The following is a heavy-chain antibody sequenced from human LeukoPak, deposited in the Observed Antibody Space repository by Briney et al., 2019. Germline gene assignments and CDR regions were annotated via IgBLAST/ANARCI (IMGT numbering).Heavy chain of an antibody. J-gene: IGHJ4*02. D-gene: IGHD6-19*01. Sequence: SETLSLTCAVSGGSISSYYWSWIRQPPGKGLEWIGEINHSGSTNYNPSLKSRVTISVDTSKNQFSLKLSSVTAADTAVYYCARGLQWLVKYYFDYWGQGTLVTVSS. CDR2: INHSGST. CDR1: GGSISSYY. CDR3: ARGLQWLVKYYFDY. V-gene: IGHV4-34*01.